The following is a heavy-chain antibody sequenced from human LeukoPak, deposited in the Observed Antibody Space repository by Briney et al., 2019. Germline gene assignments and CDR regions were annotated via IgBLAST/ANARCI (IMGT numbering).Heavy chain of an antibody. CDR2: ISGRGGST. V-gene: IGHV3-23*01. D-gene: IGHD3-22*01. CDR1: GFTFSSYA. Sequence: PGGSLRLSCAASGFTFSSYAMSWVRQAPGKGLEWVSAISGRGGSTYYADSVKGRFTISRDNSKNTLYLQMNSLRAEDTAVYYCAKPYDSSGYYYNYWGQGTLVTVSS. J-gene: IGHJ4*02. CDR3: AKPYDSSGYYYNY.